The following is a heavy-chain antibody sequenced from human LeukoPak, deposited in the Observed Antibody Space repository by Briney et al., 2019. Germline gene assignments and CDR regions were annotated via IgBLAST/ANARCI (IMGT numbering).Heavy chain of an antibody. D-gene: IGHD3-10*01. CDR1: GGSFSVYD. CDR3: ARGRGYYGSGSLARITNHYFDY. Sequence: PSETLSLTCAVYGGSFSVYDWNWIRQPPGKGLEWIGEINHSGSTNYNPSLKSRVTISVDTSKDQFSLKLSSVTAADTAVYYCARGRGYYGSGSLARITNHYFDYWGQGTLVTVSS. V-gene: IGHV4-34*01. CDR2: INHSGST. J-gene: IGHJ4*02.